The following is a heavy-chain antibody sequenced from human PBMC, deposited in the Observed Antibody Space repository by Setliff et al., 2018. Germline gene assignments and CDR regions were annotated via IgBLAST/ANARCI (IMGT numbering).Heavy chain of an antibody. CDR1: GYTFKSYG. Sequence: SVKVSCKASGYTFKSYGINWMRQAPGQGLEWMGRIFPKYGTANYAQEFQGKVSITADESTSTGYLELSSLQSEDTAVYYCARDWRHSGMSWANYFDYWGQGTVVTVSS. CDR3: ARDWRHSGMSWANYFDY. CDR2: IFPKYGTA. J-gene: IGHJ4*02. D-gene: IGHD3-10*01. V-gene: IGHV1-69*13.